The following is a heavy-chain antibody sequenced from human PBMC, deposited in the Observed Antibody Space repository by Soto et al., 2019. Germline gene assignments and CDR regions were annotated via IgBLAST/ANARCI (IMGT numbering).Heavy chain of an antibody. CDR3: ATRDTSRFH. D-gene: IGHD6-13*01. J-gene: IGHJ4*02. V-gene: IGHV4-4*02. CDR1: GVSISSHDW. CDR2: SHQSGNT. Sequence: SDTLSLTCAVSGVSISSHDWWTWVRQPPGKGLEWIGESHQSGNTHYNSSLESRVTISLDKSKNQFSLNLSSVTVADTAVYYSATRDTSRFHWGQATLVTVSS.